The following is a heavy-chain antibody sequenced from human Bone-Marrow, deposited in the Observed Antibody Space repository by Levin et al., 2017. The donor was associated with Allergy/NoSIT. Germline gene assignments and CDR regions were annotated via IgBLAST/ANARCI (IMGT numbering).Heavy chain of an antibody. V-gene: IGHV4-34*01. D-gene: IGHD3-10*01. CDR2: INHSGST. CDR3: ARGGFSDYGSGHDRDWLDP. J-gene: IGHJ5*02. CDR1: GGSFSGYY. Sequence: SETLSLTCAVYGGSFSGYYWSWIRQPPGKGLEWIGEINHSGSTNYNPSLKSRVTISVDTSKNQFSLKLSSVTAADTAVYYCARGGFSDYGSGHDRDWLDPWGQGTLVTVSS.